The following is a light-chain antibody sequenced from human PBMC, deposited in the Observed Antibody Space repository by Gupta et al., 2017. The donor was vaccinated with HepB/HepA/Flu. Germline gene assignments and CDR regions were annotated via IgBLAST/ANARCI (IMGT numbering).Light chain of an antibody. CDR1: MFYIRNNF. Sequence: QSVLTQPPSVSAAPGQTVTISCSVTMFYIRNNFVSWYQQLPGTAPKLLIYDNEKRPSWIPDRFSGSRSGMSATLDINGLQSGDAADYYCGTWDSSLLIGILGGGTKLTVL. CDR3: GTWDSSLLIGI. CDR2: DNE. V-gene: IGLV1-51*01. J-gene: IGLJ2*01.